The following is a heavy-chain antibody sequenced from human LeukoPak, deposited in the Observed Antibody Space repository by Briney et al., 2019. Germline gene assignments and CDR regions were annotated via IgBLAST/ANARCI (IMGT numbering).Heavy chain of an antibody. J-gene: IGHJ4*02. CDR1: GFTFNQYG. V-gene: IGHV3-23*01. CDR2: ISGNTATI. D-gene: IGHD6-25*01. CDR3: VKRLGDPAAFDY. Sequence: GGSLRLSCTASGFTFNQYGMSWVRQAPGKGPEWVAGISGNTATINYAAPVKGRFTISRENSKSTLFLDMNGLRDDDTAVYYCVKRLGDPAAFDYWGQGTLVTVSS.